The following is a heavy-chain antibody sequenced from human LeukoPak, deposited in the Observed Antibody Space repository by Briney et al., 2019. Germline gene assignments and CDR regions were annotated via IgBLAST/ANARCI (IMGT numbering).Heavy chain of an antibody. Sequence: GGSLRLSCAASGLTFSDFWMHWVRQPPGKGLVWVALVKGDGRTTIYADSVKGRFTITRDNAKNTLYLQMNSLRADDSGVYYCATGHSYGYDYWGQGVLVTVSS. CDR2: VKGDGRTT. J-gene: IGHJ4*02. D-gene: IGHD5-18*01. CDR3: ATGHSYGYDY. V-gene: IGHV3-74*01. CDR1: GLTFSDFW.